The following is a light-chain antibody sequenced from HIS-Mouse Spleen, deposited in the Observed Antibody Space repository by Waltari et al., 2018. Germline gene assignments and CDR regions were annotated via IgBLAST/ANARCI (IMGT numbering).Light chain of an antibody. J-gene: IGLJ1*01. CDR3: QVWDSSSDRV. Sequence: SYELTQPPSVSVSPGQTARITCSGDALPTKYAYWYQQKSGQAPVLVIYEDSKRPSGIPERFSGSNSGNTATLTISRVEAGDEADYYCQVWDSSSDRVFGTGTKVTVL. V-gene: IGLV3-10*01. CDR2: EDS. CDR1: ALPTKY.